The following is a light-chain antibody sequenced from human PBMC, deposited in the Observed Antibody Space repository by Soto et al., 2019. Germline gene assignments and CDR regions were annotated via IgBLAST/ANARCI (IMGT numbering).Light chain of an antibody. CDR3: QQYVTSPPRIT. CDR1: QSVSSTY. CDR2: GAS. Sequence: EIVLTQSPGTLSLSPGEKATLSCRASQSVSSTYLAWYLQKPGQAPRLLIYGASSRATGIPDRFSGSGSGTDFTLTISRLEPEDFAVYYCQQYVTSPPRITFGQGTRLEIK. J-gene: IGKJ5*01. V-gene: IGKV3-20*01.